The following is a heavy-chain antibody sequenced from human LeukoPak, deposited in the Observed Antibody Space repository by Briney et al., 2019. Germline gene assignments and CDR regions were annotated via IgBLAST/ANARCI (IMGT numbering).Heavy chain of an antibody. V-gene: IGHV3-48*01. J-gene: IGHJ6*02. CDR2: ISSSSSTI. CDR3: ARSGYFSSTSCTDDYYYGMDV. D-gene: IGHD2-2*01. CDR1: GFTFSSYS. Sequence: GGSLRLSCAASGFTFSSYSMNWVRQAPGKGLEWVSYISSSSSTIYYADSVKGRFTISRNNAKNSLDLQMNSLRAEDTAVYYCARSGYFSSTSCTDDYYYGMDVWGQGTTVTVSS.